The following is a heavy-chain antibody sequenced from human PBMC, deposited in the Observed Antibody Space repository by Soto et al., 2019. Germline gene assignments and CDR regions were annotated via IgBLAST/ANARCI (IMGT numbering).Heavy chain of an antibody. Sequence: ASVKVSCKPFGYIFSGYYMHWVRQAPGQGLEWMGWINPKSGATNYAQKFQGRGTMTRDTSISTMYMELSGLRSDDTAVYYCATPGGPDSGGYYYFDYWGQGALVTVSS. V-gene: IGHV1-2*02. J-gene: IGHJ4*02. CDR3: ATPGGPDSGGYYYFDY. CDR1: GYIFSGYY. D-gene: IGHD3-22*01. CDR2: INPKSGAT.